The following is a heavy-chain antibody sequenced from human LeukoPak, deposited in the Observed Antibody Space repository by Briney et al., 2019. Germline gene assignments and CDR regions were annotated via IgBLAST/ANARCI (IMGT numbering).Heavy chain of an antibody. CDR3: ARDITMVRGVIIGYYYYMDV. D-gene: IGHD3-10*01. CDR1: GGTFSSYA. V-gene: IGHV1-18*01. CDR2: ISAYNGNT. Sequence: AXXKVSCKASGGTFSSYAISWVRQAPGQGLEWMGWISAYNGNTNYAQKLQGRVTLTTDTSTSTAYMELRSLRSDDTAVYYCARDITMVRGVIIGYYYYMDVWGKGTTVTVSS. J-gene: IGHJ6*03.